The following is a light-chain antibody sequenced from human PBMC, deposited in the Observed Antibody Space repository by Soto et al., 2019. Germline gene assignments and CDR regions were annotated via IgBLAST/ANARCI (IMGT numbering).Light chain of an antibody. J-gene: IGLJ1*01. CDR2: GVT. Sequence: QSALTQPASVSGSPGQSITISCTGSSSDVGHSNHVSWYQQHPGKAPKLIIYGVTNRPSRISNRFSGAKSGSTASLTISGLQPEDEADYYCNSYTISTTYVFGTGTKVTVL. CDR1: SSDVGHSNH. CDR3: NSYTISTTYV. V-gene: IGLV2-14*03.